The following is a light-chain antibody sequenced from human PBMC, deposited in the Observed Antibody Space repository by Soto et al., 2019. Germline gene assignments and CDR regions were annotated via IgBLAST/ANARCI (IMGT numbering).Light chain of an antibody. V-gene: IGLV1-44*01. J-gene: IGLJ3*02. CDR2: NND. CDR1: SSNIGSNT. CDR3: AAWDDSLDGWV. Sequence: QPVLTQPPSASGTPGQRVTFSCSGSSSNIGSNTVNWFQQLPGTAPKVLIYNNDQRPSGVPDRFSGSKSGTSGSLAISGLQSEDEADYYCAAWDDSLDGWVFGGGTKLTVL.